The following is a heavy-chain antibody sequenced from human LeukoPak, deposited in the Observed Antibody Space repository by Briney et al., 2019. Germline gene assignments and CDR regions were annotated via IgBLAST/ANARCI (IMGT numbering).Heavy chain of an antibody. J-gene: IGHJ4*02. V-gene: IGHV4-59*01. CDR3: ARGLGQRGDY. CDR2: IYYSGST. Sequence: SETLSLTCTVSGGSISSYYWSWIRQPPGKGLEWIGYIYYSGSTNYNPSLKSRVTIPVDTSKNQFSLKLSSVTAADTAVYYCARGLGQRGDYWGQGTLVTVSS. CDR1: GGSISSYY. D-gene: IGHD3-10*01.